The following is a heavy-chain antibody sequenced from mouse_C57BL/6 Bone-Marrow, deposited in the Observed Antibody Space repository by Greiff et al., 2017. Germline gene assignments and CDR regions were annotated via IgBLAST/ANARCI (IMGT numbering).Heavy chain of an antibody. CDR2: IYPRSGNT. J-gene: IGHJ4*01. Sequence: QVQLQQSGAELARPGASVKLSCKASGYTFTSYGISWVKQRTGQGLEWIGEIYPRSGNTYYNEQFKGKATLTADKSSSTAYMELRSLTTEDAAVYFCARLLRVAMDYWGQGTSVTVSS. V-gene: IGHV1-81*01. CDR1: GYTFTSYG. CDR3: ARLLRVAMDY. D-gene: IGHD1-1*01.